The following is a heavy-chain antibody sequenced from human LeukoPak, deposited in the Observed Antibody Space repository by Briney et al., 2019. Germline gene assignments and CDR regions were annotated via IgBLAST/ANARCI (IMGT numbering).Heavy chain of an antibody. CDR2: IVVGSGNT. V-gene: IGHV1-58*01. Sequence: SVKVSCKASGFTFTSSAVQWVRQARGQRLEWIGWIVVGSGNTNYAQKFQERVTITRDMSTSTAYMGLSSLRSEDTAVYYCAADCSGGSCYPNWFDPWGQGTVVTVSS. J-gene: IGHJ5*02. CDR1: GFTFTSSA. CDR3: AADCSGGSCYPNWFDP. D-gene: IGHD2-15*01.